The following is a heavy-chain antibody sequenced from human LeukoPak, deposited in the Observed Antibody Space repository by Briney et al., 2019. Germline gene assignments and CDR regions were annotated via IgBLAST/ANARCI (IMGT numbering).Heavy chain of an antibody. CDR3: ARGSEYSSSPPPGDY. D-gene: IGHD6-6*01. V-gene: IGHV3-53*01. Sequence: GGSLRLSCAASGFTVSSNYMSWVRQAPGKGLEWVSVIYSGGSTYYADSVKGRFTISRDNSKNTLYLQMNSLRAEDTAVYYCARGSEYSSSPPPGDYWGQGTLVTVSS. J-gene: IGHJ4*02. CDR2: IYSGGST. CDR1: GFTVSSNY.